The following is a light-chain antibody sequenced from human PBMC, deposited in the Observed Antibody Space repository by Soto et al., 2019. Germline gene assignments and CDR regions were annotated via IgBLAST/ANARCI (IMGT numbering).Light chain of an antibody. CDR2: DVT. CDR3: CSYAGSYSYV. Sequence: QSALTQPRSVSGSPGQSVAISCTGTSSDVGGYNYVSWYQQHPGKAPKLMIYDVTKRPSGVPDRFSASKSGNTASLTISGLQADDEADYSCCSYAGSYSYVFGTGTKV. V-gene: IGLV2-11*01. J-gene: IGLJ1*01. CDR1: SSDVGGYNY.